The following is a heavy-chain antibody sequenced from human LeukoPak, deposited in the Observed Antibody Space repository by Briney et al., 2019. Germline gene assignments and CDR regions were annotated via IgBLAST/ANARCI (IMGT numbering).Heavy chain of an antibody. CDR1: GGSISSGSYY. J-gene: IGHJ4*02. CDR3: ARRGPGDY. CDR2: IYTSGST. V-gene: IGHV4-61*02. Sequence: SETLSLTCTVSGGSISSGSYYWSWIRQPAGKGLEWIGRIYTSGSTNYNPSLKSRVTISVDTSKNQFSLKLSSVTAADTAVYYCARRGPGDYWGQGTLVTVSS. D-gene: IGHD7-27*01.